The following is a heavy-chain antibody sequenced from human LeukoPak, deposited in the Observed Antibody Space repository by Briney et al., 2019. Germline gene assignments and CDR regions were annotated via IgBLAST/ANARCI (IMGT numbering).Heavy chain of an antibody. J-gene: IGHJ4*02. Sequence: ASVKVSCKASGYTFTGYYMHWVRQAPGQGLEWMGWINPNSGGTNYAQKFQGRVTMTRDTSISTAYMELSRLRSDDTAVYYCARSNVETYYDILTGHDALFDYWGQGTLVTVSS. D-gene: IGHD3-9*01. CDR1: GYTFTGYY. V-gene: IGHV1-2*02. CDR2: INPNSGGT. CDR3: ARSNVETYYDILTGHDALFDY.